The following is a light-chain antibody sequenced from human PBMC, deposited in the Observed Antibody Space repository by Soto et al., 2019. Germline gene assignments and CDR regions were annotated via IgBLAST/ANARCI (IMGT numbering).Light chain of an antibody. CDR3: FSFTSTNTHV. CDR1: SSDVGGHNY. V-gene: IGLV2-14*01. Sequence: QSALTQPASVSGSPGQSITISCTGTSSDVGGHNYVSWYQQHPGKAPKNMIYEVNNGPSGVSDRFSGSKSGNTASLTISGLQAEDEADYYCFSFTSTNTHVFGSGTKLTVL. J-gene: IGLJ1*01. CDR2: EVN.